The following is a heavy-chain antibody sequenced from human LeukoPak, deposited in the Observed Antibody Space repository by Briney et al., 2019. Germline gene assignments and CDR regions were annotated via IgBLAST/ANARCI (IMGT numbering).Heavy chain of an antibody. V-gene: IGHV4-4*07. J-gene: IGHJ4*02. Sequence: SETLSLTSTVSGGSISSYYWSWIRQPAGKGLEWIGRIYTSGSTNYNPSLKSRVTMSVDTSKNQFSLKLSSVTAADTAVYYCARDYYDSSGYPFFDYWGQGTLVTVSS. CDR1: GGSISSYY. CDR2: IYTSGST. D-gene: IGHD3-22*01. CDR3: ARDYYDSSGYPFFDY.